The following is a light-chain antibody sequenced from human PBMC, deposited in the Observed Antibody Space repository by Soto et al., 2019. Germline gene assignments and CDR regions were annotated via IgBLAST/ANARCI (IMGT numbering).Light chain of an antibody. V-gene: IGLV2-14*01. CDR2: DVG. CDR1: SSDVGGYDY. CDR3: SSYTGGSTVV. Sequence: QSALTQTASVSGSPGQSITISCTGSSSDVGGYDYVSWFQQHPGKAPKLIIYDVGNRPSGISNRFSGSKSGNTASLTISGLQAEDEADYYCSSYTGGSTVVFGGGTQLTVL. J-gene: IGLJ2*01.